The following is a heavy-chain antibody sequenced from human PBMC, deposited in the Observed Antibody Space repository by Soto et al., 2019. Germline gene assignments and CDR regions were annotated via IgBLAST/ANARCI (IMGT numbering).Heavy chain of an antibody. Sequence: EVQLVESGGGLVQPGGSLRLSCAASGFTFSNSAMHWVRQAPGKGLEYVSAISSNGISTYHANSVKGRFTISRDNSKNTLYLQMGSLRAEDMAVYYCAGSYSNYYYMDVWGKGTTVTVSS. J-gene: IGHJ6*03. CDR1: GFTFSNSA. V-gene: IGHV3-64*01. CDR2: ISSNGIST. D-gene: IGHD4-4*01. CDR3: AGSYSNYYYMDV.